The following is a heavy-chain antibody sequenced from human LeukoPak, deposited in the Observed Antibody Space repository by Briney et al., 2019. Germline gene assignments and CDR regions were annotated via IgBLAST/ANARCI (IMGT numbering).Heavy chain of an antibody. Sequence: PGGSLRLSCAASGFTFNSHSMNWVRQAPGKGLEWVSYISSSRGSTIYYADSVKGRFTISRDSAKNSLYLQMNSLRAEDTAVYYCARDRGREVPDAFDVWGQGTMVTVSS. V-gene: IGHV3-48*01. CDR1: GFTFNSHS. J-gene: IGHJ3*01. CDR2: ISSSRGSTI. CDR3: ARDRGREVPDAFDV.